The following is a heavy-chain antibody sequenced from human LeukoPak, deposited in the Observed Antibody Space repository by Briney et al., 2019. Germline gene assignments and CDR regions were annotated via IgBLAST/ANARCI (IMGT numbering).Heavy chain of an antibody. V-gene: IGHV1-46*01. CDR2: INPSSGST. CDR1: GYTLTSYY. J-gene: IGHJ4*02. D-gene: IGHD5-24*01. CDR3: ARGRYNPSYYFDY. Sequence: GASVKVSCKASGYTLTSYYMHWMRPAPGQGLEWMGIINPSSGSTSYAQKFQGRVTMTRDTSTSTVYMELSSLRSEDTAVYYCARGRYNPSYYFDYWGEGPLVTVSS.